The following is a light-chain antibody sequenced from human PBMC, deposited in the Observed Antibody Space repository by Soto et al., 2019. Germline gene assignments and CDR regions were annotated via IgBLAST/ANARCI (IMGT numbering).Light chain of an antibody. V-gene: IGKV3-15*01. Sequence: EIVMTQSPATLSVSPGERATLSCRASHSVSSNLAWYQQKPGQAPRLLIYCASTRATGIPARFSGSGSGTEFTLTISSLQSEDFAVYYCQQYNNWPPTFGQGTKVEIK. J-gene: IGKJ1*01. CDR2: CAS. CDR3: QQYNNWPPT. CDR1: HSVSSN.